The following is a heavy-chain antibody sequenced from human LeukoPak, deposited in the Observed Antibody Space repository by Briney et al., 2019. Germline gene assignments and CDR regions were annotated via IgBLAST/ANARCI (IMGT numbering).Heavy chain of an antibody. J-gene: IGHJ1*01. CDR1: GGSISSSSYY. CDR2: IYFSGTT. Sequence: SETLSLTCTVSGGSISSSSYYWGWIRQPPGKGLEWIGRIYFSGTTYYNPSLKSRVTISIDTSKNQFSLKLNSVTAADTAVYYCARVGLYGDSRGAIQHWGQGTLVTVSS. CDR3: ARVGLYGDSRGAIQH. D-gene: IGHD4-17*01. V-gene: IGHV4-39*07.